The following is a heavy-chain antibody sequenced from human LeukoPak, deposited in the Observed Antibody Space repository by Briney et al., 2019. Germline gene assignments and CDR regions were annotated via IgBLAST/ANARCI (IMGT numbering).Heavy chain of an antibody. J-gene: IGHJ4*02. CDR3: ASAPSSYYYDSSGPYGY. CDR2: INPSGGST. D-gene: IGHD3-22*01. CDR1: GYTFTSYY. Sequence: GASVKVSCKASGYTFTSYYMHWVRPAPGQGLEWMGIINPSGGSTSYAQKFQGRVTMTRDTSMSTVYMELSSLRSEDTAVYYCASAPSSYYYDSSGPYGYWGQGTLVTVSS. V-gene: IGHV1-46*01.